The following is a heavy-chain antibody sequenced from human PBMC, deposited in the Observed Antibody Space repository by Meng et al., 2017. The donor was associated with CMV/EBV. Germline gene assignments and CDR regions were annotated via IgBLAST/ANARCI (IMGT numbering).Heavy chain of an antibody. D-gene: IGHD2-21*01. CDR2: IRSKANSYST. Sequence: GESLKISCAASGFTFRGSAMHWVRQASGKGLEWVGRIRSKANSYSTADAASVKGRFTISRDDSKNTAYLQMNSLKTEDTAVYYCTRHQFAYCGGDCSGDDAVDIWGQGTMVTVSS. CDR1: GFTFRGSA. CDR3: TRHQFAYCGGDCSGDDAVDI. V-gene: IGHV3-73*01. J-gene: IGHJ3*02.